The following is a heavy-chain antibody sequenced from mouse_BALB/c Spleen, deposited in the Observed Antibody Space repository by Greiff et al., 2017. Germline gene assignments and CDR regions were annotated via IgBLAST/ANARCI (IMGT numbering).Heavy chain of an antibody. Sequence: EVKLMESGPGLVKPSQSLSLTCSVTGYSITSGYYWNWIRQFPGNKLEWMGYISYDGSNNYNPSLKNRISITRDTSKNQFFLKLNSVTTEDTATYYCARDGSLLRPYFDYWGQGTTLTVSS. CDR3: ARDGSLLRPYFDY. J-gene: IGHJ2*01. D-gene: IGHD1-2*01. V-gene: IGHV3-6*02. CDR2: ISYDGSN. CDR1: GYSITSGYY.